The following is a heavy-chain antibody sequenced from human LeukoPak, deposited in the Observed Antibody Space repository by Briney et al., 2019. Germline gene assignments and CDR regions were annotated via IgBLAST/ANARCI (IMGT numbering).Heavy chain of an antibody. D-gene: IGHD3/OR15-3a*01. V-gene: IGHV3-23*01. CDR2: ISASGFST. J-gene: IGHJ4*02. CDR3: ARRRDFIDY. CDR1: GSTFSTYA. Sequence: GGSLRLSCAASGSTFSTYAMSWVRQAPGKGLAWVSSISASGFSTYYADSVKGRFTLSRDSSKNTLYLQMNSLRAEDTAVYYCARRRDFIDYWGQGTLVTVSS.